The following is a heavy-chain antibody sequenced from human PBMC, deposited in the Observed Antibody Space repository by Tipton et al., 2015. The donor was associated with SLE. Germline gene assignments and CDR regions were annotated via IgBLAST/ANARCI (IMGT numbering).Heavy chain of an antibody. V-gene: IGHV3-74*01. Sequence: SLRLSCAASGLTFSDYWVHWVRQAPGKGLVWVSGSNSDGSRTNYADSVKGRFTMSRDNAENTVYLQMNSLRGEDSAVYYCASLDYGDYFYYFDYWGQGTLVTVSS. J-gene: IGHJ4*02. D-gene: IGHD4-17*01. CDR2: SNSDGSRT. CDR1: GLTFSDYW. CDR3: ASLDYGDYFYYFDY.